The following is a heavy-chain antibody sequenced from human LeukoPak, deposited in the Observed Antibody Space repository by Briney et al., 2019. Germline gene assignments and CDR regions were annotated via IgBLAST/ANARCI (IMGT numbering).Heavy chain of an antibody. Sequence: GGSLRLSCAASGFTLSSNYMIWVRQAPGKGLEWVTGIAFDGSRKHYADSVKGRFTISRDNARNTMDLQMNSLRVEDTAVYHCTRYDSSRFDPWSQGTLVIVSS. CDR3: TRYDSSRFDP. D-gene: IGHD3-3*01. CDR1: GFTLSSNY. J-gene: IGHJ5*02. V-gene: IGHV3-30*03. CDR2: IAFDGSRK.